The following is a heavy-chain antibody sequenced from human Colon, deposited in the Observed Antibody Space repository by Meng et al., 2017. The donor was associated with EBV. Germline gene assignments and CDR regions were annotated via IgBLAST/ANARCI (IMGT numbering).Heavy chain of an antibody. CDR3: ARVSGRSFDP. D-gene: IGHD3-10*01. J-gene: IGHJ5*02. CDR2: IYYIGGT. V-gene: IGHV4-61*01. Sequence: ESGPGPCKPSETLSLTCTVSGASVATGRYYWSWIRQPPGKGLEWIAYIYYIGGTNYNPSLKSRLTISLDTSKNQFSLSLRSVTAADTAVYYCARVSGRSFDPWGQGTLVTVSS. CDR1: GASVATGRYY.